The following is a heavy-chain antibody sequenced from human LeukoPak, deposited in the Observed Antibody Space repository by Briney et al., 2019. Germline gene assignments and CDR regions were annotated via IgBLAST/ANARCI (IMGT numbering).Heavy chain of an antibody. D-gene: IGHD6-19*01. CDR1: GGSISSTYW. CDR3: ARAIGYNSGWYKLPFDP. V-gene: IGHV4-4*02. CDR2: IYPGGST. Sequence: PSETLSLTCAVSGGSISSTYWWSWVRQPPGKGLEWIGEIYPGGSTNYNPSLKSRVTISVDTSKNQFSLKLSSVTAADTAVYYCARAIGYNSGWYKLPFDPWGQGTLVTVSS. J-gene: IGHJ5*02.